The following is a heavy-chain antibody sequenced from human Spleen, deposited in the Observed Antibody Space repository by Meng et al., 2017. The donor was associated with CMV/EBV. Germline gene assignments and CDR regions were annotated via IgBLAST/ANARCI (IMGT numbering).Heavy chain of an antibody. Sequence: GESLKISCEASAFTFSSYGMHWVRQAPGKGLEWVAFIGYDGDESFYADSVRGRFTISRDNSKNTLYLQMNSLRAEDTAVYYCAKDLDRWEEAYSSTRQNYWGQGTLVTVSS. D-gene: IGHD6-13*01. CDR2: IGYDGDES. CDR1: AFTFSSYG. V-gene: IGHV3-30*02. J-gene: IGHJ4*02. CDR3: AKDLDRWEEAYSSTRQNY.